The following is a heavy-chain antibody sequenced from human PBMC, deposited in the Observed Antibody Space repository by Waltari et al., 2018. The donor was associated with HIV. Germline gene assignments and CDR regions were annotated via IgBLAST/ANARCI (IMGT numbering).Heavy chain of an antibody. CDR2: IYSSGST. J-gene: IGHJ3*02. CDR1: GGSLSRNTNY. V-gene: IGHV4-39*01. CDR3: TRHRDLVVPAAIMGAAFDI. D-gene: IGHD2-2*02. Sequence: QLQDSGPGLVKPSETLSLSCAVSGGSLSRNTNYWGWIRQPPGTGLEWIGSIYSSGSTYYNPSLKTRVTISVDTSKNKFSLKLTSVTAADTALYYCTRHRDLVVPAAIMGAAFDIWGQGTMVTVSS.